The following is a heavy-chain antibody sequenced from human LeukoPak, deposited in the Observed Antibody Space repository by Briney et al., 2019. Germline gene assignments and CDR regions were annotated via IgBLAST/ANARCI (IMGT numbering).Heavy chain of an antibody. V-gene: IGHV3-74*01. D-gene: IGHD2-2*01. CDR3: ARETYCSSTSCYVGDMGIDVDY. Sequence: GGSLRLSCAASGFTFSDFWMHWVRQAPGKGLVWVSRINSGGTVTNYADSVKGRLTISRDNAKNTLYLQMNSLRAEDTAVYYCARETYCSSTSCYVGDMGIDVDYWGQGTLVTVSS. CDR1: GFTFSDFW. CDR2: INSGGTVT. J-gene: IGHJ4*02.